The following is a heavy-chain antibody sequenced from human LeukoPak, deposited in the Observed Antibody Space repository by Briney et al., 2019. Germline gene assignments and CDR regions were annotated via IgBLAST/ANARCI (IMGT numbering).Heavy chain of an antibody. D-gene: IGHD6-19*01. CDR3: ARKSNTSSGWFAFDY. Sequence: ASVKVSCKASGGTFSSYAISWVRQAPGQGLEWMGWMNPNSGSTGYAQKYQGRVTMTRNTSISTAYMELSSLRSEDTAVYYCARKSNTSSGWFAFDYWGQGTLVTISS. J-gene: IGHJ4*02. V-gene: IGHV1-8*02. CDR1: GGTFSSYA. CDR2: MNPNSGST.